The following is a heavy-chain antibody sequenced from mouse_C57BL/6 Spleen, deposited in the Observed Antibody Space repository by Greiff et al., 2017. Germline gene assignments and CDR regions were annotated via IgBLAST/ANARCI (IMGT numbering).Heavy chain of an antibody. Sequence: VQPQQPGAERGKPGASVKMSCKASGYTFTSYWITWVKQRPGQGLEWIGDIYPGSGSTNYNEKFKSKATLTVDTSSSTAYMQLSSLTSEDSAVYYCERRKAYYSNPYWGQGTTLAVSS. CDR3: ERRKAYYSNPY. D-gene: IGHD2-5*01. V-gene: IGHV1-55*01. CDR1: GYTFTSYW. CDR2: IYPGSGST. J-gene: IGHJ2*01.